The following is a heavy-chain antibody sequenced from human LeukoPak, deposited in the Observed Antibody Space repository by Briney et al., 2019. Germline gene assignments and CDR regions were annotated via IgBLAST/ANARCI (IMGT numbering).Heavy chain of an antibody. Sequence: GRSLRLSCAASGFTFDDYAMPWVRQAPGKGLEWVSGISWNSGSIGYADSVKGRFTISRDNSKNTLYLQMNSLRAEDTAVYYCARKRLGPSGSYYFDAFDIWGQGTMVTVSS. J-gene: IGHJ3*02. CDR3: ARKRLGPSGSYYFDAFDI. CDR2: ISWNSGSI. D-gene: IGHD1-26*01. CDR1: GFTFDDYA. V-gene: IGHV3-9*01.